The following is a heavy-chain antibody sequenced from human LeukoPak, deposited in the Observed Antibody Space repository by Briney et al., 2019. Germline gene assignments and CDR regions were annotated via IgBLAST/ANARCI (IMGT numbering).Heavy chain of an antibody. CDR2: IIPIFGTA. CDR1: GGTFSSYA. CDR3: ARDGIAVAGPHDAFDI. Sequence: GAPVKVSCKASGGTFSSYAISWVRQAPGQGLEWMGGIIPIFGTANYAQKFQGRVTTTADESTSTAYMELSSLRSEDTAVYYCARDGIAVAGPHDAFDIWGQGTMVTVSS. D-gene: IGHD6-19*01. V-gene: IGHV1-69*13. J-gene: IGHJ3*02.